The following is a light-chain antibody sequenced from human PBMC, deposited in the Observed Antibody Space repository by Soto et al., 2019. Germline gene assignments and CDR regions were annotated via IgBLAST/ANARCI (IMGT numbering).Light chain of an antibody. CDR2: GAS. V-gene: IGKV3-15*01. CDR3: QHYYNWPRT. CDR1: QSISSN. J-gene: IGKJ1*01. Sequence: EIVMTQSPATLSVSPGERATLSCRASQSISSNLAWYQQKPGQAPRLLIFGASTRATGTPARFSGSGSGTEFTLTISSLQSEDFAVYYCQHYYNWPRTFGQGTKV.